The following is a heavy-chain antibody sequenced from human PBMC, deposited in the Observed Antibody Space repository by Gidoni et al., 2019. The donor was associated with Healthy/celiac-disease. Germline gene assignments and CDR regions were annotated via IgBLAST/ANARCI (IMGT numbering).Heavy chain of an antibody. CDR1: GFTFSSYA. CDR3: ARVGITMVQGVMGGMDV. V-gene: IGHV3-30-3*01. Sequence: QVQLVESGGGVVQPGRSLRLSCAASGFTFSSYAMHWVRQAPGKGLEWVAVISYDGSNKYYADSVKGRFTISRDNSKNTLYLQMNSLRAEDTAVYYCARVGITMVQGVMGGMDVWGQGTTVTVSS. J-gene: IGHJ6*02. CDR2: ISYDGSNK. D-gene: IGHD3-10*01.